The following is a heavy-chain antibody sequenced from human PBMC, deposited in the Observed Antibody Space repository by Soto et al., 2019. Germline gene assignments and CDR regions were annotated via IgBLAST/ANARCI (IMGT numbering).Heavy chain of an antibody. Sequence: QVQLVQSGAEVKKPGASVKVSCKASGYTFTSYGISWVRQAPGQGLEWMGWISAYNGNTNYAQKLQGRVTMTTDPATSTAYMELGSLRSEDTAVDYCARWGGPIAAASSNFDLWGRDTLGTVSS. CDR3: ARWGGPIAAASSNFDL. CDR1: GYTFTSYG. CDR2: ISAYNGNT. V-gene: IGHV1-18*04. J-gene: IGHJ2*01. D-gene: IGHD6-13*01.